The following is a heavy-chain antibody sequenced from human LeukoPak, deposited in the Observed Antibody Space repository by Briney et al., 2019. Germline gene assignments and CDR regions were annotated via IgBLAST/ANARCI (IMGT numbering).Heavy chain of an antibody. Sequence: SETLSLTCAVSDYSISSGYFWGWMQQPPGKGLEWIGSIYHRGNIYYNPSLKSRVTISVDTSRNQFSLKLSSTTAADTAMYYCARSDYYASGADCWGQGILVTVSS. CDR3: ARSDYYASGADC. V-gene: IGHV4-38-2*01. CDR2: IYHRGNI. J-gene: IGHJ4*02. D-gene: IGHD3-10*01. CDR1: DYSISSGYF.